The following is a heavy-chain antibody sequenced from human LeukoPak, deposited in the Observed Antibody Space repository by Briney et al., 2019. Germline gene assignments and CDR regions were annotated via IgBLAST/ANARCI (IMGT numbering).Heavy chain of an antibody. Sequence: GRSLRLSCAASGFTFDDYAMHWVRQAPGKGLEWVSGISWNSGSIGYADSVKGRFTISRDNAKNSLYLQMNSLRAEDTALYYCAKDGTARFYWYFDLWGRGTLVTVSS. CDR2: ISWNSGSI. V-gene: IGHV3-9*01. J-gene: IGHJ2*01. D-gene: IGHD1-1*01. CDR1: GFTFDDYA. CDR3: AKDGTARFYWYFDL.